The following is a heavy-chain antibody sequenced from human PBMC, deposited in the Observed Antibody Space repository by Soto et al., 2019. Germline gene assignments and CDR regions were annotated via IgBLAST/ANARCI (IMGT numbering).Heavy chain of an antibody. J-gene: IGHJ4*02. CDR3: DTGAYYPDY. D-gene: IGHD3-10*01. Sequence: GGYLRLSCADSGFTFSNAWMNWVRQAPGKGLEWVGRVKSKTHGGTTDYAAPVKGRFTVSRDDSENTVFLQMTSLKTEDTAVYYCDTGAYYPDYWGPGTLVTVSS. V-gene: IGHV3-15*01. CDR2: VKSKTHGGTT. CDR1: GFTFSNAW.